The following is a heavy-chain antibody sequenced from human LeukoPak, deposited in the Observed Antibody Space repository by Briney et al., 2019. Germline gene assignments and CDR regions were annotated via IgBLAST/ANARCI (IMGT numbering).Heavy chain of an antibody. CDR1: GGTLSSYA. V-gene: IGHV1-69*13. J-gene: IGHJ4*02. Sequence: GASVKVSCKASGGTLSSYAISWVRQAPGQGLEWMGGIIPTFGTANYAQKFQGRVTITADESTSTAYMELSSLRSEDTAVYYCASSSGSYRVPGKFDYWGQGTLVTVSS. CDR3: ASSSGSYRVPGKFDY. CDR2: IIPTFGTA. D-gene: IGHD1-26*01.